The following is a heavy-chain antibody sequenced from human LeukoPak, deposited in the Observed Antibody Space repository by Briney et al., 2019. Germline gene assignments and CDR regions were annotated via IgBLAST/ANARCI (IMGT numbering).Heavy chain of an antibody. CDR3: ATLGGSGWYD. V-gene: IGHV1-69*04. D-gene: IGHD6-19*01. Sequence: ASVKVSCKASGGTFSSYAISWVRQAPGQGLEWMGRIIPILGIANYAQKFQGRVTITADKSTSTAYMEPSSLRSEDTAVYYCATLGGSGWYDWGQGTLVTVSS. J-gene: IGHJ4*02. CDR1: GGTFSSYA. CDR2: IIPILGIA.